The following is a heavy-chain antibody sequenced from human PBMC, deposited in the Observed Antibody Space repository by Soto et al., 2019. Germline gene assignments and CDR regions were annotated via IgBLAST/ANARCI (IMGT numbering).Heavy chain of an antibody. D-gene: IGHD1-20*01. CDR2: IIPKFGTT. CDR3: ARASGRGWYNWYDPGRIFEY. CDR1: GDTFRSHG. J-gene: IGHJ4*02. V-gene: IGHV1-69*13. Sequence: VASVKVSCKASGDTFRSHGISWVRQAPGQGLEYMGGIIPKFGTTNYAQKFRGRVTITADESTSTAYMEVSSLRYEDTAVYYCARASGRGWYNWYDPGRIFEYWGQGTQVTVSS.